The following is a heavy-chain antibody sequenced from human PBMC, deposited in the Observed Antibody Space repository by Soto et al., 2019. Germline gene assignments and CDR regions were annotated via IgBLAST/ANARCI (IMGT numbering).Heavy chain of an antibody. J-gene: IGHJ4*01. Sequence: ASVKVSSKACGYTFTSYPMSWVRQAPGHGIEWRGWISAYNGNTNYAQKLQGRVTMTTDTSTSTGYMEMRSLRSDDTAVYYCARKADVTIFGVVIIDYWGHGTLVTVSP. D-gene: IGHD3-3*01. CDR3: ARKADVTIFGVVIIDY. CDR1: GYTFTSYP. CDR2: ISAYNGNT. V-gene: IGHV1-18*04.